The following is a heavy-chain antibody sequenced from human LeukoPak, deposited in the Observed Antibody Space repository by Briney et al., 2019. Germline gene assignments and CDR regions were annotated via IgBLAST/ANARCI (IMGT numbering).Heavy chain of an antibody. CDR1: GFTFSSYA. D-gene: IGHD5-18*01. CDR3: AKDSYSYGYSAYYFDY. J-gene: IGHJ4*02. Sequence: GGSLRLSCAASGFTFSSYAMSWVRQASGKGLEWVSAISGSGGSTYYADSVKGRLTISRDNSKNTLYLQMNSLRAEDTAVYYCAKDSYSYGYSAYYFDYWGQGTLVTVSS. CDR2: ISGSGGST. V-gene: IGHV3-23*01.